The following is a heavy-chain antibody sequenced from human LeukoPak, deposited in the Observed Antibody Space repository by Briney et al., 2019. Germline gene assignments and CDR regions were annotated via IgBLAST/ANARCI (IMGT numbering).Heavy chain of an antibody. CDR3: ARMPYDYYAMDV. J-gene: IGHJ6*04. Sequence: SETLSLTCGVSGGSIISNNWWSWVRQPPGKGLEFIGEIYHGGSSNYNPSLRSRVTVSVDKSKNRLSLNLYSVTAADTAVYYCARMPYDYYAMDVWGKGTTVTVSS. CDR2: IYHGGSS. V-gene: IGHV4-4*02. CDR1: GGSIISNNW. D-gene: IGHD2-2*01.